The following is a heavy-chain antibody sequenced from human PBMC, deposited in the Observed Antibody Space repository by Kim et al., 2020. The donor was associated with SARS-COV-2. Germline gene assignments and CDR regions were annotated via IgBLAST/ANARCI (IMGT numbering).Heavy chain of an antibody. CDR1: GGTFSSYA. V-gene: IGHV1-69*13. CDR2: IIPIFGTA. CDR3: ARWGPFTIFGVVISYYYYGMDV. Sequence: SVKVSCKASGGTFSSYAINWVRQAPGQGLDWMGGIIPIFGTANYAQKFQGRVTITADESTSTAYMELTSLRSEDTAVYYCARWGPFTIFGVVISYYYYGMDVWGQGTTVTVSS. D-gene: IGHD3-3*01. J-gene: IGHJ6*02.